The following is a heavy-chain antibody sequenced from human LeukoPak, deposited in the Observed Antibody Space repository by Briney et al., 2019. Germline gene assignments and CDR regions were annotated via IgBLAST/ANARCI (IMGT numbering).Heavy chain of an antibody. Sequence: ASVKVSCKVSGYTLTELSMHWVRQAPGKGLEWMGGFDPEDGETIYAQKFQGRVTMTEDTSTDTAYMELSSLRSEDTAVYYCARAFRSSSWQNWFDPWGQGTLVTVSS. J-gene: IGHJ5*02. CDR1: GYTLTELS. V-gene: IGHV1-24*01. CDR3: ARAFRSSSWQNWFDP. D-gene: IGHD6-13*01. CDR2: FDPEDGET.